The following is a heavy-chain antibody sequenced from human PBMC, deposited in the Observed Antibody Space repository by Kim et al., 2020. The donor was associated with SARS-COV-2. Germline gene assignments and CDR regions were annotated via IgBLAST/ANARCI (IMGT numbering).Heavy chain of an antibody. J-gene: IGHJ4*02. CDR2: IHTSGRT. CDR3: ARQVPGADRRFDY. CDR1: GGSFSSYH. D-gene: IGHD6-19*01. Sequence: ETLSLICTVSGGSFSSYHWSWIRQSAGKGLEWIGRIHTSGRTNYNPSLKSRLTMSVDTSKHQMSLKLSSVTAADTAMYYCARQVPGADRRFDYWGQGILVTVSS. V-gene: IGHV4-4*07.